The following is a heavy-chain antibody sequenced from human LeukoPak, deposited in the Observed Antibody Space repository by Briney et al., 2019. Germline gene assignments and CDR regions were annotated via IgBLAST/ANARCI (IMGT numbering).Heavy chain of an antibody. CDR3: ARASKYQLLYWFDP. CDR1: GGSFSGYY. CDR2: INHSGST. J-gene: IGHJ5*02. V-gene: IGHV4-34*01. Sequence: PSETLSLTCAVYGGSFSGYYWSWIRQPPGKGLEWIGEINHSGSTNYNPSLKSRVTISVDTSKNQFSLKLSSVTAADTAVYYCARASKYQLLYWFDPWGQGTLVTVS. D-gene: IGHD2-2*01.